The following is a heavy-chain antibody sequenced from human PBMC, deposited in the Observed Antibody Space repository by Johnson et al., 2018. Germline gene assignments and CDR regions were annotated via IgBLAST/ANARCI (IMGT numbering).Heavy chain of an antibody. CDR1: GLNFADYG. Sequence: EVQLVEAGGGVVRARGSLRLSGAASGLNFADYGLSWARHAPGKGREWVSGINWTGGRTGYLDSVKGRITISRDKSKNTLYLQMNRLGVEDTAVYYYAKDNGPTMIRCFQHWGQGTLVTVSS. CDR2: INWTGGRT. D-gene: IGHD3-22*01. CDR3: AKDNGPTMIRCFQH. V-gene: IGHV3-20*04. J-gene: IGHJ1*01.